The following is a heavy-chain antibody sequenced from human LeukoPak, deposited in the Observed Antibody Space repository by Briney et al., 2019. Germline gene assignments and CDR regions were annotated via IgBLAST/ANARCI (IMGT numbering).Heavy chain of an antibody. V-gene: IGHV3-21*01. CDR2: ISSSSSYI. CDR1: GFTFSSYS. D-gene: IGHD4-17*01. Sequence: SGGSLRLSCAASGFTFSSYSMNWVRQAPGKGLEWVSSISSSSSYIYYADSVKGRFTISRDNAKNSLYLQMNSLRAEDTAVYYRASGDGRPTVTTDYWGQGTLVTVSS. J-gene: IGHJ4*02. CDR3: ASGDGRPTVTTDY.